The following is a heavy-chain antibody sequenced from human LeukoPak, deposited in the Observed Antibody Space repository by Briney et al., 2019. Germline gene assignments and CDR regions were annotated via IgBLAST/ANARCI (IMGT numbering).Heavy chain of an antibody. CDR3: AREEGYSGYDYSGY. D-gene: IGHD5-12*01. J-gene: IGHJ4*02. V-gene: IGHV1-18*01. CDR1: GYTFIHYG. CDR2: ISPYNGNT. Sequence: ASVKVSCKASGYTFIHYGISWVRQAPGQGLEWMGWISPYNGNTNYAQKLQGRVTMTTDTSTSTAYMELRSLRSDDTAVYYCAREEGYSGYDYSGYWGQGTLVTVSS.